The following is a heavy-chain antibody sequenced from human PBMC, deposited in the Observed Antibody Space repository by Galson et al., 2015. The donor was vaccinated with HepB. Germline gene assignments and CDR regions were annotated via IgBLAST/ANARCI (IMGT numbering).Heavy chain of an antibody. V-gene: IGHV4-30-2*01. CDR3: ARDRYCGDDCYSDYGLDV. Sequence: TLSLTCAVSGVSISSGGYSWSWIRQPPGKGLEWIGYIYHSGPTYYNPSLKSRVTMSLDGSKNQFSLKLSSVTAADTAVYYCARDRYCGDDCYSDYGLDVWGQGTTVTVSS. CDR1: GVSISSGGYS. J-gene: IGHJ6*02. CDR2: IYHSGPT. D-gene: IGHD2-21*02.